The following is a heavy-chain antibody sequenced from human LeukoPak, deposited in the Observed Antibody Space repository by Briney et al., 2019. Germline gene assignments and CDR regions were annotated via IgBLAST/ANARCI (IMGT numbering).Heavy chain of an antibody. V-gene: IGHV4-34*01. CDR1: GGSFSGYY. CDR2: INHSGST. D-gene: IGHD6-19*01. CDR3: ARPNLHKYPVAGTSSYLDY. J-gene: IGHJ4*02. Sequence: SETLSLTCAVYGGSFSGYYWSWSRQPPGKGLEWSGEINHSGSTNYNPSLKSRVNISVDTSKNQFSLKLSSVTAADTAVYYCARPNLHKYPVAGTSSYLDYWGQGTLVTVSS.